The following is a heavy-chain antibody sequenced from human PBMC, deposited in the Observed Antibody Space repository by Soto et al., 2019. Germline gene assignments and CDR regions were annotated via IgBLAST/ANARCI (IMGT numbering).Heavy chain of an antibody. V-gene: IGHV1-69*13. CDR3: ATGSFTSTGGRIGYHYNAMDV. D-gene: IGHD1-1*01. CDR2: IIPTFGPA. Sequence: SVKVSCKSSGGTFSSHSINWVRQAPGQGLEWMGGIIPTFGPANFAKNFQGRTTITADESTTTAYMELSSLTSEDTAVYYCATGSFTSTGGRIGYHYNAMDVWGQGTTVTVSS. CDR1: GGTFSSHS. J-gene: IGHJ6*02.